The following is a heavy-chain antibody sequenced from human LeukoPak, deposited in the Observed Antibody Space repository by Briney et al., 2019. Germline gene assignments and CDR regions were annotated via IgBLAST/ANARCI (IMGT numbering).Heavy chain of an antibody. CDR2: IYPGDSDT. V-gene: IGHV5-51*01. D-gene: IGHD6-19*01. CDR1: GYSFTSYW. J-gene: IGHJ5*02. CDR3: ARLHSSGWYSWFDP. Sequence: LGESLKISCKGSGYSFTSYWVGWVRQMPGKGLECMGIIYPGDSDTRYSPSFQGQVAISADKSINTAYLQWSSLKASDTAMYYCARLHSSGWYSWFDPWGQGTLVTVSS.